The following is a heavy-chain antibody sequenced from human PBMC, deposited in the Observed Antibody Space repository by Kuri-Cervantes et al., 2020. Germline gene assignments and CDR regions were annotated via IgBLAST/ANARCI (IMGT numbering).Heavy chain of an antibody. J-gene: IGHJ6*03. CDR3: ARASYDFWSGYYPYYYYMDV. Sequence: SETLSLTCTVSSGSVTGTVYNWAWIRQSPGKGLEWIASFYHSGSTYYNPSLKSRVTTSVDTSKNQFSLRLTSVTAADTAVYYCARASYDFWSGYYPYYYYMDVWGKGTTVTVSS. D-gene: IGHD3-3*01. CDR2: FYHSGST. V-gene: IGHV4-39*07. CDR1: SGSVTGTVYN.